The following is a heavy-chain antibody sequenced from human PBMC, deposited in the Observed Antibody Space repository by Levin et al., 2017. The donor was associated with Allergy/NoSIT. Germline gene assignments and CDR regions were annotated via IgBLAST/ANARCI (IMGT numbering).Heavy chain of an antibody. J-gene: IGHJ3*02. CDR3: ARVLEQLRDAFDI. Sequence: ASVKVSCKASGYTFTSYDINWVRQATGQGLEWMGWMNPNSGNTGYAQKFQGRVTMTRNTSISTAYMELSSLRSEDTAVYYCARVLEQLRDAFDIWGQGTMVTVSS. CDR1: GYTFTSYD. V-gene: IGHV1-8*01. CDR2: MNPNSGNT. D-gene: IGHD6-6*01.